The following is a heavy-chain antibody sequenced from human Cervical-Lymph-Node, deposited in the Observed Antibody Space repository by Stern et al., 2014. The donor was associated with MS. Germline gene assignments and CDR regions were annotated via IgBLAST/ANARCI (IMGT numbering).Heavy chain of an antibody. D-gene: IGHD6-25*01. CDR2: IDWDDDT. V-gene: IGHV2-70*01. Sequence: ESGPALVKPTQTLTLTCTFSGFSLSTSGMCMSWIRQPPGKALEWLAFIDWDDDTYYSTSLRTRLATSRDTSKNQLVLVMTNVDPVDTATYYCARSGPGAYLYSFDNWGPGTLVTVSS. CDR3: ARSGPGAYLYSFDN. J-gene: IGHJ4*02. CDR1: GFSLSTSGMC.